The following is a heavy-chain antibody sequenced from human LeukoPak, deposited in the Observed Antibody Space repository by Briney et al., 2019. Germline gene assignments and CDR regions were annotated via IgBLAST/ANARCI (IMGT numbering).Heavy chain of an antibody. D-gene: IGHD5-18*01. V-gene: IGHV3-21*01. CDR1: GFTFSSYS. J-gene: IGHJ4*02. Sequence: PGGSLRLSCAASGFTFSSYSMNWVRQAPGKGLEWVSSIRSSSRDINYADSVRGRFTISRDDAKNSLYLQMNGLRAEDTAVYYCARAFDTPMAESSHYWGQGTLITVSS. CDR3: ARAFDTPMAESSHY. CDR2: IRSSSRDI.